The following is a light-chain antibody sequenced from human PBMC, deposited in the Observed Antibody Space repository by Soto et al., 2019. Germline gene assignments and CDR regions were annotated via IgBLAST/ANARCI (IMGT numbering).Light chain of an antibody. CDR2: EVS. V-gene: IGLV2-14*01. Sequence: QSALTQPASVSGSPGQSITISCTGTSSDVGGYNYVSWYQQHPGKAPKPMIYEVSNRPSGVSNRFSGSKSGNTASLTISGIQAEDEADYYCSSYTSSTTYVFGTGTKLTVL. J-gene: IGLJ1*01. CDR1: SSDVGGYNY. CDR3: SSYTSSTTYV.